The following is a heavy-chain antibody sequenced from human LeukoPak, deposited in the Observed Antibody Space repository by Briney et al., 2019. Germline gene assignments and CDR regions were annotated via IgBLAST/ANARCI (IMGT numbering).Heavy chain of an antibody. CDR2: IHPGDSET. J-gene: IGHJ4*02. V-gene: IGHV5-51*01. D-gene: IGHD5-24*01. Sequence: GESLKISCKGSGYSFTSYWIGWVRQMPGKGLEWMGIIHPGDSETRYSPSFQGQVSISADRSTSTAYLQWSSLRASDTAMYYCARASRDGYNQNFDHWGQGTLVTVSS. CDR3: ARASRDGYNQNFDH. CDR1: GYSFTSYW.